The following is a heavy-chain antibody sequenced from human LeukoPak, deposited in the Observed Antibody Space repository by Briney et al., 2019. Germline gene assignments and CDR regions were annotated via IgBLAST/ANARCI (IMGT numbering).Heavy chain of an antibody. J-gene: IGHJ6*02. Sequence: GGSLRLSCAASGFTFSSYSMNWLRQAPGKGLEWVSSISSSSSYIYYADSVKGRFTISRDNAKNSLYLQMNSLRAEDTAVYYCARDLAYDCCGYYHYYYGMDVWGQGTTVTVSS. CDR1: GFTFSSYS. CDR2: ISSSSSYI. D-gene: IGHD3-22*01. CDR3: ARDLAYDCCGYYHYYYGMDV. V-gene: IGHV3-21*01.